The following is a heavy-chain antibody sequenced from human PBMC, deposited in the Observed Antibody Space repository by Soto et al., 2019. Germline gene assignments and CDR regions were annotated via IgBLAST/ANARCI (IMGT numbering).Heavy chain of an antibody. J-gene: IGHJ6*03. CDR2: MNPNSGNT. D-gene: IGHD3-3*01. CDR1: GYTFTSYD. CDR3: ARGQYDFWSGYAHYYYYYMDV. V-gene: IGHV1-8*01. Sequence: ASVKVSCKASGYTFTSYDINWVRQATGQGLEWMGWMNPNSGNTGYAQKFQGRVTMTRNTSISTAYMELSSLRSEDTAVYYCARGQYDFWSGYAHYYYYYMDVWGKGTTVTVSS.